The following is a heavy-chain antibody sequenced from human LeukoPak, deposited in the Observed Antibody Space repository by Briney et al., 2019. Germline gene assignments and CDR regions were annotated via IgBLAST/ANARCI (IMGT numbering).Heavy chain of an antibody. CDR1: GFTVGDYA. D-gene: IGHD3-10*01. CDR3: SCGSGSLPSHY. J-gene: IGHJ4*02. V-gene: IGHV3-49*03. Sequence: GRSLRLSCTASGFTVGDYAVSWFRQASGKGLEWVGFIRSKAYGGTTEYAASVKGRFAISRDDSKSIAYLQMNSLKTEDTAVYYCSCGSGSLPSHYWGQGTLVTVSS. CDR2: IRSKAYGGTT.